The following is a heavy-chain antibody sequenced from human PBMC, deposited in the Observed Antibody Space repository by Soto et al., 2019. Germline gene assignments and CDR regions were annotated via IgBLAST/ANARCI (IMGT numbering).Heavy chain of an antibody. J-gene: IGHJ6*02. CDR3: ARRKRSGSYRYYYGMDV. Sequence: SETLSLTCAVCGGSFSGYYWSWIRQPPGKGLEWIGEINHSGSTNYNPSLKSRVTISVDTSKNQFSLKLSSVTAADTAVYYCARRKRSGSYRYYYGMDVWGQGTTVTVSS. CDR2: INHSGST. V-gene: IGHV4-34*01. CDR1: GGSFSGYY. D-gene: IGHD1-26*01.